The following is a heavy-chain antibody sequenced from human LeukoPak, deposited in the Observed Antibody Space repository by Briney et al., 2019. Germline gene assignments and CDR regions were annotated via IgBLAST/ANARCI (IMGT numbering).Heavy chain of an antibody. CDR1: GYTFTSYG. CDR2: ISAYNGNT. J-gene: IGHJ4*02. CDR3: ARGSQGVGSPSSTSWWAY. Sequence: ASVKVSCKASGYTFTSYGISWVRQAPGQGLEWMGWISAYNGNTNYAQKLQGRVTMTTDTSTSTAYMELRSLRSDDTAVYYCARGSQGVGSPSSTSWWAYWGQGTLVTVSS. V-gene: IGHV1-18*01. D-gene: IGHD2-2*01.